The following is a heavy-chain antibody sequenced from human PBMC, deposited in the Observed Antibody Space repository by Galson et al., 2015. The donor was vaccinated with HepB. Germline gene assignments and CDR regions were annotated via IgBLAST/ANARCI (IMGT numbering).Heavy chain of an antibody. Sequence: SLRLSCAASGFTFSTYSMTWVRQAPGKGLEWVAVIWYDGSNKYYRDSVKGRFTISRDNSKNTLYLQMNSLRAEDTAVCYCASGYQVLLIDHWGQGTLVTVSS. CDR1: GFTFSTYS. V-gene: IGHV3-33*08. CDR3: ASGYQVLLIDH. J-gene: IGHJ4*02. D-gene: IGHD2/OR15-2a*01. CDR2: IWYDGSNK.